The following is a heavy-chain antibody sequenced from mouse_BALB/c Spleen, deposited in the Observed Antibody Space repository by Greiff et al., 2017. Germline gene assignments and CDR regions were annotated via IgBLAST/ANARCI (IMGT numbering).Heavy chain of an antibody. Sequence: VQLQESGAELARPGASVKMSCKASGYTFTSYPMHWVKQRPGQGLDWIGYINPSSGYTNYNQKFKDKATLTADKSSSTAYMNLSSLTSEDSAVYYCAREGYGNYPAWFAYWGQGTLVTVSA. D-gene: IGHD2-1*01. CDR3: AREGYGNYPAWFAY. CDR2: INPSSGYT. V-gene: IGHV1-4*01. CDR1: GYTFTSYP. J-gene: IGHJ3*01.